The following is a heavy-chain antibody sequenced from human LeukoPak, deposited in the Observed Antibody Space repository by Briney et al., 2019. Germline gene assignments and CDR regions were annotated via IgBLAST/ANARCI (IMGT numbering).Heavy chain of an antibody. CDR1: GGSISSSSYY. Sequence: SETLSLTCTVSGGSISSSSYYWGWIRQPPGKGLEWIGSIYYSGSTYYNPSLKSRVTISVDTSKNQFSLKLSSVTAADTAVYYCARVLGGDYVEWFDPWGQGTLATVSS. V-gene: IGHV4-39*07. J-gene: IGHJ5*02. CDR2: IYYSGST. D-gene: IGHD4-17*01. CDR3: ARVLGGDYVEWFDP.